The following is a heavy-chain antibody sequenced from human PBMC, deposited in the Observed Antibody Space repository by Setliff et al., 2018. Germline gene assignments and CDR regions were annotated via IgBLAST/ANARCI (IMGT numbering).Heavy chain of an antibody. V-gene: IGHV3-7*03. CDR1: GFRFNIYW. CDR3: ARLVMRGTIDFLDN. J-gene: IGHJ4*02. CDR2: IERDGSEK. D-gene: IGHD1-7*01. Sequence: SGGSLRLSCAASGFRFNIYWMTWVRQAPGKGLEWVANIERDGSEKSYVDSVKGRFTISRDNAKNSVYLEMNSLRAEDTAVYYCARLVMRGTIDFLDNWGQGTLVTVSS.